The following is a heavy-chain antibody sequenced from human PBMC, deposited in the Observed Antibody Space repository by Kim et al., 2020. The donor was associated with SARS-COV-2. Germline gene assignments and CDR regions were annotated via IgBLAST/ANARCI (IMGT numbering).Heavy chain of an antibody. J-gene: IGHJ3*01. D-gene: IGHD4-17*01. CDR2: INYGGST. V-gene: IGHV4-59*08. CDR1: GGSISSYY. Sequence: SETLSLTCTVSGGSISSYYWSWIRQPPGKGLEWIGYINYGGSTKYNPSLKSRVTISVDTSENQFSLRLSSLTAAATAVYFCASHWASDYGAYGSAFDVWG. CDR3: ASHWASDYGAYGSAFDV.